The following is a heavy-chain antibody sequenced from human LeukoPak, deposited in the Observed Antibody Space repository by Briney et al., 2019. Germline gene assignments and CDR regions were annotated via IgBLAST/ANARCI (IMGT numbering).Heavy chain of an antibody. V-gene: IGHV5-51*01. CDR3: ARAGYCNGGSCYMSLDY. Sequence: GESLKISCKGSGYSFTSYWIGWVRQMPGKGLEWMGIIYPGDSDTRYSPSFQGQVTISADKSISTAYLQWSSLKASDTAMYYCARAGYCNGGSCYMSLDYWGQGTLVTVSS. CDR2: IYPGDSDT. J-gene: IGHJ4*02. D-gene: IGHD2-15*01. CDR1: GYSFTSYW.